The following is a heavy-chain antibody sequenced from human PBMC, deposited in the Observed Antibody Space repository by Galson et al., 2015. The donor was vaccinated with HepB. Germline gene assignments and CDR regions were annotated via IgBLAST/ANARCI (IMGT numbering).Heavy chain of an antibody. V-gene: IGHV4-38-2*02. D-gene: IGHD5-24*01. Sequence: ETLSLTCTVSDNSITSGYYWGWIRQPPGKGLEWIGSIYHSGSTYYNPSLKSRVTISIDTSETHFSLKLSSVTAADTAMYYCARGVVEMTTIVYWGQGTLVTVSS. CDR2: IYHSGST. CDR3: ARGVVEMTTIVY. J-gene: IGHJ4*02. CDR1: DNSITSGYY.